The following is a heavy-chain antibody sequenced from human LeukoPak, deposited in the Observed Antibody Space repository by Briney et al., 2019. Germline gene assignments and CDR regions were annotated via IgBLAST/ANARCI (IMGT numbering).Heavy chain of an antibody. V-gene: IGHV1-69*13. J-gene: IGHJ3*02. Sequence: SVKVSCKASGYTFTGYYMHWVRQAPGQGLEWMGGIIPIFGTANYAQKFQGRVTITADESTSTAYMELSSLRSEDTAVYYCARDLLQTTSQNDAFDIWGQGTMVTVSS. CDR1: GYTFTGYY. CDR2: IIPIFGTA. CDR3: ARDLLQTTSQNDAFDI. D-gene: IGHD1-1*01.